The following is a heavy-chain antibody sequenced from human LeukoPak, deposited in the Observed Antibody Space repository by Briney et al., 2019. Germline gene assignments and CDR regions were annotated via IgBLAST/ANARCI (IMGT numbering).Heavy chain of an antibody. CDR1: GFTFSSYI. J-gene: IGHJ4*02. V-gene: IGHV3-21*06. CDR3: ARAPGGTMVLDY. Sequence: GGSLRLSCAASGFTFSSYIMNWVRGAPGKGLEWVSSITSRSSYIYYADSVKGRFPISRDNAKNTLYLQMNSLRAEDTALYYCARAPGGTMVLDYWGQGTLVTVSS. CDR2: ITSRSSYI. D-gene: IGHD3-10*01.